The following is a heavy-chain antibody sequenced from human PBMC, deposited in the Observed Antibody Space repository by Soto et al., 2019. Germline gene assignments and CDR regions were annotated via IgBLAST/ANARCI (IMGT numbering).Heavy chain of an antibody. Sequence: QVQLQESGPGLVKPSETLSLTCTVSGGSISSYYWSWIRQPLGKGLEWIGYIYYSGSTNYNPSLKSRVTISVDTSKNQFSLKLSSVTAADTAVYYCARDVGYCISTSCYSWFDPWGQGTLVTVSS. D-gene: IGHD2-2*02. CDR3: ARDVGYCISTSCYSWFDP. V-gene: IGHV4-59*01. CDR1: GGSISSYY. CDR2: IYYSGST. J-gene: IGHJ5*02.